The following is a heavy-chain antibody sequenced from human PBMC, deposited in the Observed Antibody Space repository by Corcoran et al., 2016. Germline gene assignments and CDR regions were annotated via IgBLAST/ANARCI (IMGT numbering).Heavy chain of an antibody. CDR3: ARVRQQLDPFDY. Sequence: QVQLVQSGAEVKKPGASVKVSCKASGYTFTSYYMHWVRQAPGQGLEWMGIINPSGGSTSYAQKFQGRVTMTRDTYTSTVYMELSSLRSEDTAVYYSARVRQQLDPFDYWGQGTLVTVSS. CDR1: GYTFTSYY. D-gene: IGHD6-13*01. CDR2: INPSGGST. V-gene: IGHV1-46*01. J-gene: IGHJ4*02.